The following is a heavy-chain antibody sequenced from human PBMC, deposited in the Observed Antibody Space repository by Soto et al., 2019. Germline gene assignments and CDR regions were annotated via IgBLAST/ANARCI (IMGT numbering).Heavy chain of an antibody. CDR1: GFTFSSYA. Sequence: PGGSLRLSCAASGFTFSSYAMSWVRQAPGKGLEWVSAISGSGGSTYYADSVKGRFTISRDNSKNTLYLQMNSLGAEDTAVYYCAKDAAPYFDLLSAFHPWGQGTLVTVSS. CDR3: AKDAAPYFDLLSAFHP. D-gene: IGHD3-9*01. J-gene: IGHJ5*02. V-gene: IGHV3-23*01. CDR2: ISGSGGST.